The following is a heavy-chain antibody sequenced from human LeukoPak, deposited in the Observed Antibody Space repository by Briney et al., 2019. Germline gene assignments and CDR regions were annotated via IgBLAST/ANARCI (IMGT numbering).Heavy chain of an antibody. Sequence: SETLSLTCAVYGGSFSGYYWSWIRQPPGKGLEWIGEINHSGSTNYNPSLKSRVTISVDTSKNQFSLKLSSVTAADTAVYYCARVKGQQLVNWFDPWGQGTLVTVSS. J-gene: IGHJ5*02. CDR1: GGSFSGYY. D-gene: IGHD6-13*01. CDR2: INHSGST. V-gene: IGHV4-34*01. CDR3: ARVKGQQLVNWFDP.